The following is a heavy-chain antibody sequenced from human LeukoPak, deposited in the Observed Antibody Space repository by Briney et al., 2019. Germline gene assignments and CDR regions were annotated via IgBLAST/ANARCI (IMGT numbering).Heavy chain of an antibody. D-gene: IGHD6-13*01. CDR1: GFTFSNYA. J-gene: IGHJ4*02. CDR2: ISYDGSDK. Sequence: GGSLRLSCAASGFTFSNYAMHWVRQAPGKGLEWVAVISYDGSDKYYADSVKGRFTISRDNSKNTLYLQMNSLRADDTAVYYCAARGNTWSMFEYWGQGTLVTVSS. CDR3: AARGNTWSMFEY. V-gene: IGHV3-30-3*01.